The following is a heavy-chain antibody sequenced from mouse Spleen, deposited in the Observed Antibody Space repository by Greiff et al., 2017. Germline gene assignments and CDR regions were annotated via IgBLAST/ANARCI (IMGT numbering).Heavy chain of an antibody. CDR2: IDPSDSET. V-gene: IGHV1-52*01. Sequence: QVQLQQPGAELVRPGSSVKLSCKASGYTFTSYWMHWVKQSPIQGLEWIGNIDPSDSETHYNQKFKDKATMTVDKSSSTAYMQLSSLTSEDSAVYYCAREEEDWFAYWGQGTLVTVSA. CDR3: AREEEDWFAY. J-gene: IGHJ3*01. CDR1: GYTFTSYW.